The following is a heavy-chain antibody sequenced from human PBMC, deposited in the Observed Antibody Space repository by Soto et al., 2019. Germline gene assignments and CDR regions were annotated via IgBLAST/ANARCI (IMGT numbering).Heavy chain of an antibody. V-gene: IGHV3-11*01. Sequence: QAQLVESGGGLVEPGGSLRLSCAASGFSFSGYYMCWVRQRPGEGPEWISCISGSGTSMAYADSVKGRFTVSRDNAKNSLHLQMNSLRDDDTAVYYCVRDPRNRGFDPWGQGTLVTVSS. CDR1: GFSFSGYY. CDR2: ISGSGTSM. CDR3: VRDPRNRGFDP. J-gene: IGHJ5*02.